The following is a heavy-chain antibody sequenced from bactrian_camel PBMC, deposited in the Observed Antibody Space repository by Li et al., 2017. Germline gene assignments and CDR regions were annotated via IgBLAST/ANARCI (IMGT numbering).Heavy chain of an antibody. J-gene: IGHJ4*01. V-gene: IGHV3S53*01. CDR1: ESTSKTSC. CDR3: AEGRGSRGEHCYSLNY. Sequence: VQLVESGGGSVQPGGSLKLSCMASESTSKTSCMAWWRQVPGKERELLTVVNVRGTPYYADSIKGRFTISRDNGGATAHLQMNNLQPEDTATYYCAEGRGSRGEHCYSLNYWGQGTQVTVS. CDR2: VNVRGTP. D-gene: IGHD6*01.